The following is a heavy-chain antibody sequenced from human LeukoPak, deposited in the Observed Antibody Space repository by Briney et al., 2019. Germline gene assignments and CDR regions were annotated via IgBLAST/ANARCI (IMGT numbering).Heavy chain of an antibody. CDR2: IYTSGST. CDR3: ARVRYYDSSTV. CDR1: GGSISSGSYY. V-gene: IGHV4-61*02. Sequence: SQTLSLTCTVSGGSISSGSYYWRWIRQPAGKGLEWIGRIYTSGSTNYNPSLKSRFTISVDTSKNHFSLKLSSVTAANTAVYYCARVRYYDSSTVWGQGTMVTVSS. D-gene: IGHD3-22*01. J-gene: IGHJ3*01.